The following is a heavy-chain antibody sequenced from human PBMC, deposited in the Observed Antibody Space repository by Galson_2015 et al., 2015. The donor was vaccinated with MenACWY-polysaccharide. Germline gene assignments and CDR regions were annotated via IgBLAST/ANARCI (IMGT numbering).Heavy chain of an antibody. D-gene: IGHD3-3*01. Sequence: WIGEVNHSGNTNYTPSLQSRVTISVDTSKNQFSLKLTSVTVADTAVYYCARGDFWSGSPWDFWGQGTLVTVSS. CDR2: VNHSGNT. J-gene: IGHJ4*02. V-gene: IGHV4-34*01. CDR3: ARGDFWSGSPWDF.